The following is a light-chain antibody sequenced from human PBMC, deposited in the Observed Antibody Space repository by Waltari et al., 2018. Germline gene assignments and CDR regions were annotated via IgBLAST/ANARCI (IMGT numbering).Light chain of an antibody. V-gene: IGLV5-45*02. CDR1: SGLNVGTYR. CDR2: YKSDSDK. J-gene: IGLJ2*01. CDR3: MIWHSSAVV. Sequence: QAVLTQPSSLSESPGASASLTCTLRSGLNVGTYRIYWYQQKPGSPPQYLLRYKSDSDKQQGSGVPSRFSGSKDASANAGILLISGLQSEDEADYYCMIWHSSAVVFGGGTKLTVL.